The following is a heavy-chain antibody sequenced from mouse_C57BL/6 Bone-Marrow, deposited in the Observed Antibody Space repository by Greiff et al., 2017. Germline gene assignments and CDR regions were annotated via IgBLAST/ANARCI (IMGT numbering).Heavy chain of an antibody. Sequence: VQLQQSGPELVKPGASVKISCKASGYSFTDYNMNWVKQSNGKSLEWIGVLNPNYGTTSYNQTFKGKATLTVDQSSSTAYMQLNSLTSEDSAVYCCAHGVYVNYARARGAYWGQGTLVTVSA. J-gene: IGHJ3*01. CDR2: LNPNYGTT. D-gene: IGHD2-1*01. CDR3: AHGVYVNYARARGAY. CDR1: GYSFTDYN. V-gene: IGHV1-39*01.